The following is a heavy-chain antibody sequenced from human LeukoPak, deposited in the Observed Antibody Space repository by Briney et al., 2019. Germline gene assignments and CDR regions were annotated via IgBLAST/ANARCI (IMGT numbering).Heavy chain of an antibody. CDR1: GFTFSSYE. Sequence: GSLRLSCAASGFTFSSYEMNWVRQAPGKGLEWVSYISSSGSTIYYADSVKGRFTISRDNAKNSLYLQMNSLRAEDTAVYYCARVPFLRAGWFDPRGQGTLVTVSS. V-gene: IGHV3-48*03. J-gene: IGHJ5*02. CDR3: ARVPFLRAGWFDP. D-gene: IGHD2-2*01. CDR2: ISSSGSTI.